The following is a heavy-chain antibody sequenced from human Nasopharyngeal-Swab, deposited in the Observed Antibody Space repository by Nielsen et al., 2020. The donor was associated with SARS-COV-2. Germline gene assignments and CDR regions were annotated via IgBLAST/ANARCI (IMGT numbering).Heavy chain of an antibody. V-gene: IGHV3-21*01. J-gene: IGHJ6*02. Sequence: GVLKISCAASGFTFSSYSMNWVRQAPGKGLEWVSSISSSSYIYYADSVKGRFTISRDNAKNSLYLQMNSLRAEDTAVYYCARDEQLAYGMDVWGQGTTVTVSS. CDR3: ARDEQLAYGMDV. CDR1: GFTFSSYS. D-gene: IGHD6-6*01. CDR2: ISSSSYI.